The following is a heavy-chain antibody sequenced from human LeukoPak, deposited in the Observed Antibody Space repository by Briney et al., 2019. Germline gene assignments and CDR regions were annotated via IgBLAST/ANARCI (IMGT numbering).Heavy chain of an antibody. D-gene: IGHD6-19*01. CDR3: ARGSTRPYGEWLGMN. CDR1: GYTFTGYY. Sequence: GASVKVSCKASGYTFTGYYMHWVRQAPGQGLEWMGWINPNSGGTNYAQKFQGRVTMTRDTSISTAYMELSRLRSDDTAVYYCARGSTRPYGEWLGMNWGQGTLVTVSS. CDR2: INPNSGGT. V-gene: IGHV1-2*02. J-gene: IGHJ4*02.